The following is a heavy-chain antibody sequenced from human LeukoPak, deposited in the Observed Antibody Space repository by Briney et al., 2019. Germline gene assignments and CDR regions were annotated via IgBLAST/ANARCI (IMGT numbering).Heavy chain of an antibody. V-gene: IGHV4-59*01. Sequence: PSETLSLTCSVSGGSIRNYYWSWFRQPPGKGLEWIGYTYYTGTTNYNASLQSRVTISVDTSKNQFSLKLTSVSAEDTAVYYCARAVDTELRLFFDYWGQGTLVTVSS. CDR2: TYYTGTT. CDR1: GGSIRNYY. CDR3: ARAVDTELRLFFDY. J-gene: IGHJ4*02. D-gene: IGHD5-18*01.